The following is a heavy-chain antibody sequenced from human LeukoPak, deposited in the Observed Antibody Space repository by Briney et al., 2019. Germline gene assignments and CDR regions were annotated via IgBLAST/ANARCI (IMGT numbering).Heavy chain of an antibody. CDR3: ARDDGDPPATPFFDY. V-gene: IGHV4-4*02. CDR2: IYYTGSR. J-gene: IGHJ4*02. D-gene: IGHD4-17*01. Sequence: SETLSLTCVVSGASISSSDWWSWVRQSPGKGLEWIGEIYYTGSRNYNPSLKSRVAMSVDTSKNQFSLKLSSVTAADTAVYYCARDDGDPPATPFFDYWGQGTLDTVSS. CDR1: GASISSSDW.